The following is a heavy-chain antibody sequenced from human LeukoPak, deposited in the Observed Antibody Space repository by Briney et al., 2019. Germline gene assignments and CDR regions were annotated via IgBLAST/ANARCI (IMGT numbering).Heavy chain of an antibody. Sequence: GGSLRLSCAASGFTFSAYSMNWVRQAPGKGLEWVASISGSSSYINCADSVKGRFTISRDNAKNSLYLRMDGLRAEDTAVYYCARDGGYYYDTSAFSVYFDYWGQGTLGTVSS. D-gene: IGHD3-22*01. CDR2: ISGSSSYI. J-gene: IGHJ4*02. CDR1: GFTFSAYS. CDR3: ARDGGYYYDTSAFSVYFDY. V-gene: IGHV3-21*01.